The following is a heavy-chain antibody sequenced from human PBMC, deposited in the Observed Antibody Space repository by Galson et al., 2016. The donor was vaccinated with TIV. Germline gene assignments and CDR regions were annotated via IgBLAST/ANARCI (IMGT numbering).Heavy chain of an antibody. D-gene: IGHD2/OR15-2a*01. J-gene: IGHJ4*01. CDR1: GFSLATNEMG. CDR3: ARRRATIVTIFDS. Sequence: PALVKPTQTLTMTCDFSGFSLATNEMGVGWIRQSPGKALEWLAVIYWDGDKRYRPSLRSRLTVTKDTFNNLVVLNMTKMDPLDTGRYYCARRRATIVTIFDSWGPVFLVTFS. CDR2: IYWDGDK. V-gene: IGHV2-5*02.